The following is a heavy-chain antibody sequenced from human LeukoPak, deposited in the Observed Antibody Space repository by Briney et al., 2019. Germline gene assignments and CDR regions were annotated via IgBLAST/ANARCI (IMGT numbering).Heavy chain of an antibody. J-gene: IGHJ5*02. V-gene: IGHV4-34*01. D-gene: IGHD3-16*01. CDR1: GGSFSGYY. CDR3: ARARIMITFGGVGWFDP. Sequence: SETLSLTCAVYGGSFSGYYWSWIRQPPGKGLEWIGEINHSGSTNYNPSLKSRVTISVDTSKNQFSLKLSSVTAADTAVYYCARARIMITFGGVGWFDPWGQGTLVTVSS. CDR2: INHSGST.